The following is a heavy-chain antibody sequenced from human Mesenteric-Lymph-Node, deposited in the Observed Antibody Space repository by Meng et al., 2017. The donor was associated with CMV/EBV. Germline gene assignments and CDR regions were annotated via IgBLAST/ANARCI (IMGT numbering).Heavy chain of an antibody. Sequence: SGGPFSSYTLSWVRQAPGQGLEWMGRIIPILGIANYAQKFQGRVTITADKSTSTAYMELSSLRSEDTAVYHCARDLIFGVVHRFDPWGQGTLVTVSS. D-gene: IGHD3-3*01. CDR2: IIPILGIA. V-gene: IGHV1-69*04. CDR1: GGPFSSYT. CDR3: ARDLIFGVVHRFDP. J-gene: IGHJ5*02.